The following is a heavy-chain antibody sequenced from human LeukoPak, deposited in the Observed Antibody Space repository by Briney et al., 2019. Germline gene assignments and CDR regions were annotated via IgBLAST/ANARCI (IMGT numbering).Heavy chain of an antibody. CDR3: ARGPDIVVVVAATYNWFDP. CDR2: IYHSGST. V-gene: IGHV4-38-2*02. J-gene: IGHJ5*02. D-gene: IGHD2-15*01. Sequence: SETLSHTCTVSGYSISSGYYWGWIRQPPGKGLEWIWSIYHSGSTYYNPSLKSRVTITVDTSKNQFSLKLSSVTAADTAVYYCARGPDIVVVVAATYNWFDPWGQGTLVTVSS. CDR1: GYSISSGYY.